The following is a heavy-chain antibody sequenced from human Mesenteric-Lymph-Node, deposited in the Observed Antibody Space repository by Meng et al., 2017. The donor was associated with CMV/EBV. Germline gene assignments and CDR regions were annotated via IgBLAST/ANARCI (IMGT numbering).Heavy chain of an antibody. CDR2: IKSKTDGGTT. V-gene: IGHV3-15*01. J-gene: IGHJ6*02. Sequence: GGPLRLSCAASGFTFSNAWMSWVRQAPGKGLEWVGRIKSKTDGGTTDYAAPVKGRFTISRDDSKNTLYLQMNSLKTEDTAVYYCTTDRTYIVVVPAATWYYYYGMDVWGQGTTVTVSS. CDR1: GFTFSNAW. D-gene: IGHD2-2*01. CDR3: TTDRTYIVVVPAATWYYYYGMDV.